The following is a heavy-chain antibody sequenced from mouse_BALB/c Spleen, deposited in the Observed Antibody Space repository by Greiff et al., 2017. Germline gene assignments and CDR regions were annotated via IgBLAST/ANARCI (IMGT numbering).Heavy chain of an antibody. V-gene: IGHV14-3*02. CDR3: ARWEVTTVSFDY. Sequence: EVQLQQSGAELVKPGASVKLSCTASGFNIKDTYMHWVKQRPEQGLEWIGRIDPANGNTKYDPKFQGKATITADTSSNTAYLQLSSLTSEDTAVYYCARWEVTTVSFDYWGQGTTLTVSS. J-gene: IGHJ2*01. CDR2: IDPANGNT. D-gene: IGHD1-1*01. CDR1: GFNIKDTY.